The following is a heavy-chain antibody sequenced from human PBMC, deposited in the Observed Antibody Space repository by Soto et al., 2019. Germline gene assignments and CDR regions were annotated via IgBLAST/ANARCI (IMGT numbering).Heavy chain of an antibody. CDR2: SYHSGST. J-gene: IGHJ2*01. CDR1: GGSISSSNW. V-gene: IGHV4-4*02. D-gene: IGHD3-9*01. CDR3: ARDLLMPLINWYFDL. Sequence: QVQLQESGPGLVKPSGTLSLTCAVSGGSISSSNWWSWVRQPPGKGLEWIGESYHSGSTNYNPSLKSRVTISVDKSKNQFSLKLSSVTAADTAVYYCARDLLMPLINWYFDLWGRGTLVTVSS.